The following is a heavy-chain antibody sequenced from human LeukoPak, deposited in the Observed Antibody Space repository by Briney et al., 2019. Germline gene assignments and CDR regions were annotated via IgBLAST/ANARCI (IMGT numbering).Heavy chain of an antibody. D-gene: IGHD3-22*01. CDR3: ASTMIVVVGGYYMDV. V-gene: IGHV4-59*01. CDR1: GGSISSYY. J-gene: IGHJ6*03. Sequence: SETLSLTCTVSGGSISSYYWSWIRQPPGKGLEWIGYIYYSGSTNYNPSLKSRVTISVDTSKNQFSLKLSSVTAADTAVYYCASTMIVVVGGYYMDVWGKGTTVTVSS. CDR2: IYYSGST.